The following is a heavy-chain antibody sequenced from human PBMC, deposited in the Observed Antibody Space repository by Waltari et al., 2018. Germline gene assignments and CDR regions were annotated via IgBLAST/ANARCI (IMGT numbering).Heavy chain of an antibody. D-gene: IGHD3-16*01. V-gene: IGHV3-30*18. CDR1: GFTFSRYG. CDR2: RWKEGSNK. Sequence: QVQLVESGGGVVQPGRSLRLSCAASGFTFSRYGMHWVRQAPGKGLEWGAGRWKEGSNKDYADSVKGRFTLSRDNSTNTRYLKMNSLRAEETAMYYCAKDNTRWGSAFDIWGQGTMVTVSS. J-gene: IGHJ3*02. CDR3: AKDNTRWGSAFDI.